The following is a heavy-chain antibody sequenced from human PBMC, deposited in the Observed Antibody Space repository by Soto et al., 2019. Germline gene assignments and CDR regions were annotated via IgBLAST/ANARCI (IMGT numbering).Heavy chain of an antibody. Sequence: GGSLRLSCVASGFTFSNFATHWVRQAPGKGLEWVAIISYDGANKYYADSGKGRFTISRDNSENTLYLQMNSLRAEDTALYYCAKSFSSNWYDYFDYWGQGSLVTVPS. D-gene: IGHD6-13*01. J-gene: IGHJ4*02. CDR2: ISYDGANK. CDR3: AKSFSSNWYDYFDY. CDR1: GFTFSNFA. V-gene: IGHV3-30-3*01.